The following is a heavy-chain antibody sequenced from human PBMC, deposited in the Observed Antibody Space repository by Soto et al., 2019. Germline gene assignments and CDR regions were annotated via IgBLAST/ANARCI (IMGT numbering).Heavy chain of an antibody. V-gene: IGHV3-53*01. D-gene: IGHD3-3*01. CDR2: ICGDGAGAT. J-gene: IGHJ6*02. Sequence: PGGSLRLSCAASGFTVRTNYMSWVRQAPGKGLEWVSVICGDGAGATYYADPVKGRFIISRDTSKNTLFLQMNSLTAEDTAVDYCARVPKGFWSGSSYYYYGMDVWGQGTTVTVSS. CDR1: GFTVRTNY. CDR3: ARVPKGFWSGSSYYYYGMDV.